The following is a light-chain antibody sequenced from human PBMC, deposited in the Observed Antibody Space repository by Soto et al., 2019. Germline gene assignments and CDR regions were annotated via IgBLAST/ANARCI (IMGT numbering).Light chain of an antibody. Sequence: FVVTQSPDTLSLSPGEPATLSCRASQSVSSNYLAWYHQKPGQAPRLLIYGASSRATGIPDRFSGSGSGTDFTLTISSLEADDFAVYYCHQRSNWPRTFGGGTKVDIK. CDR1: QSVSSNY. V-gene: IGKV3D-20*02. CDR2: GAS. J-gene: IGKJ4*01. CDR3: HQRSNWPRT.